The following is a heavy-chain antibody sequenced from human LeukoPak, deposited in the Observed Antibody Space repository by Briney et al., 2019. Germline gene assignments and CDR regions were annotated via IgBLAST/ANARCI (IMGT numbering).Heavy chain of an antibody. Sequence: GGSLRLSCAASGFTFDDYAMHWVRQAPGKGLEWVSGISWNSGSIGYADSVKGRFTISRDNAKNSLYLQMNSLRAEDTALYYCAKDMGPDYGGNSLIGYYYYGMDVWGQGTTVTVSS. CDR1: GFTFDDYA. CDR3: AKDMGPDYGGNSLIGYYYYGMDV. D-gene: IGHD4-23*01. J-gene: IGHJ6*02. V-gene: IGHV3-9*01. CDR2: ISWNSGSI.